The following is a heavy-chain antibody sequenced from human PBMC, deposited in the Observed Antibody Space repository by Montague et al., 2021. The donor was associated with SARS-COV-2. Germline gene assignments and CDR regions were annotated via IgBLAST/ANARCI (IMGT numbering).Heavy chain of an antibody. CDR3: VREKAGGLRNVFDI. J-gene: IGHJ3*02. CDR1: GFSIGSGDY. Sequence: SETLSLICTVSGFSIGSGDYWGWIRQPPGKGLEWIGSIYDSGTTXXNPXXXSRLTMSIDTSTNQFSLRLTSVTAADTAVFFCVREKAGGLRNVFDIWGQGTTVTVSS. CDR2: IYDSGTT. V-gene: IGHV4-38-2*02.